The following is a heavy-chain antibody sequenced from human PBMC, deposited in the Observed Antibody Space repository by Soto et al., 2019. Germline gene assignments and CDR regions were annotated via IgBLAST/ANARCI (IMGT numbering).Heavy chain of an antibody. D-gene: IGHD5-18*01. CDR2: INPSGGST. CDR1: GYTFTSYY. V-gene: IGHV1-46*01. CDR3: AREGQDTAMDYYYYGMDV. Sequence: ASVKVSCKASGYTFTSYYMHWVLQAPGQGLEWMGIINPSGGSTSYAQKFQGRVTMTRDTSTSTVYMELSSLRSEDTAVYYCAREGQDTAMDYYYYGMDVWGQGTTVTVSS. J-gene: IGHJ6*02.